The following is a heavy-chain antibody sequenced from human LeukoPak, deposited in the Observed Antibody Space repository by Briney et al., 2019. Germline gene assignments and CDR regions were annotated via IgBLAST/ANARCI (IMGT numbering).Heavy chain of an antibody. V-gene: IGHV3-74*01. CDR3: VRVRGGSGRSYAADAFDI. CDR1: GFIFSRYG. CDR2: IYNDGSST. Sequence: PGGSLRLSCAASGFIFSRYGMHWVRQAPGKGLVWVSRIYNDGSSTTYADSVKGRFTISRDNAKSTLYLQMNSLRAEDTAVYYCVRVRGGSGRSYAADAFDIWGQGTMVTVSS. D-gene: IGHD1-26*01. J-gene: IGHJ3*02.